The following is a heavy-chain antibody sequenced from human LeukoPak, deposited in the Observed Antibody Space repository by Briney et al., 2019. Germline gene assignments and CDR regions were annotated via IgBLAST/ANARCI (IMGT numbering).Heavy chain of an antibody. D-gene: IGHD3-3*01. Sequence: GGSLRLSCAASGFTFTIYGMHWVRQAPGKGLEWVAVIWYDGSNKYYADSVKGRFTISRDNSKNTLYLQMNSLRAEDTAVYYCARDQRFLEWLPFYYYYGMDVWGQGTTVTVSS. CDR2: IWYDGSNK. V-gene: IGHV3-33*08. CDR3: ARDQRFLEWLPFYYYYGMDV. CDR1: GFTFTIYG. J-gene: IGHJ6*02.